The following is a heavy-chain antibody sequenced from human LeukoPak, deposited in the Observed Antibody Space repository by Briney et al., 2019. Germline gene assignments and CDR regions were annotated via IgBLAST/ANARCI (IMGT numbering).Heavy chain of an antibody. CDR1: GGTFSSYA. CDR3: ARYYYDSSGFSQTFFDY. V-gene: IGHV1-69*04. D-gene: IGHD3-22*01. CDR2: IIPIFGIT. Sequence: GASVKGSCKASGGTFSSYAISWVRPAPGQGREWMGRIIPIFGITHYAQKFQGRVTITADTSTSTAYMELSSLRSEDTAVYYCARYYYDSSGFSQTFFDYWGQGTLVTVSS. J-gene: IGHJ4*02.